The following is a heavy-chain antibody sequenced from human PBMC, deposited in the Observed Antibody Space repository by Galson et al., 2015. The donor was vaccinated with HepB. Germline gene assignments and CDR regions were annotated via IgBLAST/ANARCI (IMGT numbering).Heavy chain of an antibody. CDR1: GYTFTSYD. V-gene: IGHV1-8*01. CDR2: MNPNSGNT. J-gene: IGHJ4*02. D-gene: IGHD1-14*01. Sequence: SVKVSCKASGYTFTSYDVTWVRQASGQGPEWMGWMNPNSGNTGYAPKFRDRVTMTADISMSTAYMELGSLTSEDTAVYYCARGVRNQLFSDYWGQGSQVSVSS. CDR3: ARGVRNQLFSDY.